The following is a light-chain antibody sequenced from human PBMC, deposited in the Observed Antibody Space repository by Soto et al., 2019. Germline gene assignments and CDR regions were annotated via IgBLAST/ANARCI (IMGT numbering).Light chain of an antibody. CDR1: SSNIGSNT. CDR2: SNN. V-gene: IGLV1-44*01. J-gene: IGLJ3*02. CDR3: QSYDNSLSGSWV. Sequence: QSVLTQPPSASGTPGQSVTVSCSGSSSNIGSNTVTWYQQLPGTPPILLLYSNNLRSSGVPDRFSGSRSGTSASLAISGLQAEDEADYYCQSYDNSLSGSWVFGGGTKLTVL.